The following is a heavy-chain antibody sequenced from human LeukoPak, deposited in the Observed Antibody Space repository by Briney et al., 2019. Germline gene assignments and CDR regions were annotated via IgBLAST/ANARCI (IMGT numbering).Heavy chain of an antibody. J-gene: IGHJ4*02. Sequence: PSETLSLTCTVSGDSISSGYHWGWIRQPPGKGLEWIGSIYHSGSTYYNPSLKSRVTISVDTSKNQFSLKLSSVTAADTAVYYCARVNGLCDYWGQGTLVTVSS. CDR3: ARVNGLCDY. V-gene: IGHV4-38-2*02. CDR1: GDSISSGYH. D-gene: IGHD2-8*01. CDR2: IYHSGST.